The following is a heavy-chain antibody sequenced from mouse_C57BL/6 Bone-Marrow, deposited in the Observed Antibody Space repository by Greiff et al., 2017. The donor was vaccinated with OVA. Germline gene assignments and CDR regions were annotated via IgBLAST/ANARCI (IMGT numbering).Heavy chain of an antibody. J-gene: IGHJ1*03. V-gene: IGHV8-12*01. D-gene: IGHD2-10*02. CDR3: ARRATSNWYFDV. CDR1: GFSLSTSGMG. CDR2: IYWDDDK. Sequence: QVQLKESGPGILQSSQTLSLTCSFSGFSLSTSGMGVSWIRQPSGKGLEWLAHIYWDDDKRYNPSLKSRLTISKDTSRNQVFLKITSVDTADTATYYCARRATSNWYFDVWGTGTTVTVSS.